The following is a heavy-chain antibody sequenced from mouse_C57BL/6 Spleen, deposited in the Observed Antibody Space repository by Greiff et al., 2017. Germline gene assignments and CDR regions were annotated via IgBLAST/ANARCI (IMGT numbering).Heavy chain of an antibody. J-gene: IGHJ2*01. D-gene: IGHD2-4*01. CDR3: ARGVYYDYDMGFDY. CDR2: IDPNSGGT. CDR1: GYTFTSYW. V-gene: IGHV1-72*01. Sequence: QVQLQQPGAELVKPGASVKLSCKASGYTFTSYWMHWVKQRPGRGLEWIGRIDPNSGGTKYNEKFKSKATLTVDKPSSTAYMQLRSLTSEDSAVYYCARGVYYDYDMGFDYWGQGTTLTVSS.